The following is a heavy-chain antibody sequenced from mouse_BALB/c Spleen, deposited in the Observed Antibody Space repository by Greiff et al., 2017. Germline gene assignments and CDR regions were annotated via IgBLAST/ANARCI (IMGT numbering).Heavy chain of an antibody. D-gene: IGHD2-1*01. Sequence: VQLVESGPGLVAPSQSLSITCTASGFSLTSYGVHWVRQPPGKGLEWLGVIWAGGSTNYNSALMSRLSISKDNSKSQVFLKMNSLQTDDTAMYYCARRRGKGELDYWGQGTSVTVSS. J-gene: IGHJ4*01. CDR2: IWAGGST. CDR3: ARRRGKGELDY. CDR1: GFSLTSYG. V-gene: IGHV2-9*02.